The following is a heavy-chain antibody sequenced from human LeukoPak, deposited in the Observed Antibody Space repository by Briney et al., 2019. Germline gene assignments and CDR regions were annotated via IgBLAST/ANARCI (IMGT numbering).Heavy chain of an antibody. Sequence: SETLSLTCAVSGGSISSGGYSWSWIRQPPGKGLEWIGYIYHSGSTYYNPSLKSRVTISVDRSKNQFSLKLSSVTAADTAVYYCARVSYYDSSGYRHDAFDIWGQWTMVTVSS. CDR1: GGSISSGGYS. CDR2: IYHSGST. J-gene: IGHJ3*02. D-gene: IGHD3-22*01. CDR3: ARVSYYDSSGYRHDAFDI. V-gene: IGHV4-30-2*01.